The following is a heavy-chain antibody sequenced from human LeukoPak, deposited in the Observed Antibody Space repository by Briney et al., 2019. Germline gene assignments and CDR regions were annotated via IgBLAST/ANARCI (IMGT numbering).Heavy chain of an antibody. Sequence: PGGSLRLSCAASGFTFSSYSMNWVRQAPGKGLEWVSSISSSSYIYYADSVKGRFTISRDNAKNSLYLQMNSLRAEDTAVYYCARDFLDIVVVVAAMADNWFDPWGQGTLVTVSS. CDR3: ARDFLDIVVVVAAMADNWFDP. V-gene: IGHV3-21*01. J-gene: IGHJ5*02. CDR2: ISSSSYI. CDR1: GFTFSSYS. D-gene: IGHD2-15*01.